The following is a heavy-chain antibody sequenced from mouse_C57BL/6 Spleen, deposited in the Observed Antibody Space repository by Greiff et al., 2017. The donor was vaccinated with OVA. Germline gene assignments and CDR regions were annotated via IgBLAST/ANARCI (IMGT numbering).Heavy chain of an antibody. D-gene: IGHD2-2*01. CDR1: GYTFTSYW. Sequence: QVQLQQPGAELVRPGSSVKLSCKASGYTFTSYWMDWVKQRPGQGLEWIGNIYPSDSETHYNQKFKDKATLTVDKSSSPAYMQLSRLTSKYDEGYYYVSSTIYGYNGAWFAYWGQGTLVTVSA. J-gene: IGHJ3*01. CDR2: IYPSDSET. CDR3: VSSTIYGYNGAWFAY. V-gene: IGHV1-61*01.